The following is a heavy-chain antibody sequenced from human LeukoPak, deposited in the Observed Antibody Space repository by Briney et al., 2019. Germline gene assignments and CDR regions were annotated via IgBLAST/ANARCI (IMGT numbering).Heavy chain of an antibody. CDR1: GGSISSGGYS. V-gene: IGHV4-30-2*01. J-gene: IGHJ4*02. Sequence: SETLSLTCAVSGGSISSGGYSWSWIRQPPGKGLEWIGYIYHSGSTYYNPSLKSRVTISVDRSKNQFSLKLSSVTAADTAVYYCARGRDFWSGYLAYFDYWGQGTLVTVSS. CDR3: ARGRDFWSGYLAYFDY. D-gene: IGHD3-3*01. CDR2: IYHSGST.